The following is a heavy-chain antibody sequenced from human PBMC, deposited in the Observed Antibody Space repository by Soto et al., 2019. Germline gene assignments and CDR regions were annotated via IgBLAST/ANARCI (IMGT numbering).Heavy chain of an antibody. V-gene: IGHV1-3*01. CDR2: INAGNGNT. Sequence: ASVKVSCKASGYTFTNYAMHWVRQAPGQRLEWMGWINAGNGNTKYSQKFQGRVTITRDTSASTAYMELSSLRSEDTAVYYCARGVSMVRGVILDVFDIWGQGTMVTVSS. J-gene: IGHJ3*02. CDR1: GYTFTNYA. CDR3: ARGVSMVRGVILDVFDI. D-gene: IGHD3-10*01.